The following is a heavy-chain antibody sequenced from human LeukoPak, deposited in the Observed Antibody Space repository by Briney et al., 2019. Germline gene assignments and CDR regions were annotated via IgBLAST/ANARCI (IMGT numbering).Heavy chain of an antibody. Sequence: GGSLRLSCAASGSTFTHYWMNWVRHAPGKGLVWVSRINGDGSDAYYADSVKGRFTISRDNAKNSLYLQMNSLRDEDTAVYYCGRDQRGYYHMDVWGKGTTVTVSS. V-gene: IGHV3-74*01. CDR2: INGDGSDA. J-gene: IGHJ6*03. CDR3: GRDQRGYYHMDV. CDR1: GSTFTHYW.